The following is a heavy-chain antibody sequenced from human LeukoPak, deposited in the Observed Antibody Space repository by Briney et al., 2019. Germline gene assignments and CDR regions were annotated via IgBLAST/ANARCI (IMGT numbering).Heavy chain of an antibody. CDR3: ARQWETTGVYYFDY. V-gene: IGHV3-23*01. CDR2: LSNTGGAS. D-gene: IGHD1-14*01. Sequence: GGSLRLSCAASGFTFTSFALSWVRQAPGKGLEGVSTLSNTGGASYYADSVKGRFTISRDNSKNTQYLQMNSLRAEDTAVYYCARQWETTGVYYFDYWGQGALVTVSS. J-gene: IGHJ4*02. CDR1: GFTFTSFA.